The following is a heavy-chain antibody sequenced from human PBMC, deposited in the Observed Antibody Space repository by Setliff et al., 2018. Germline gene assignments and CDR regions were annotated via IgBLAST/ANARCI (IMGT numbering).Heavy chain of an antibody. CDR2: IHHSGKA. CDR1: GFSISSGYY. V-gene: IGHV4-38-2*01. Sequence: SETLSLTCAVSGFSISSGYYWGWIRQPPGKGLEWIVNIHHSGKAYYNPSLKSRVTMSVDTSKNHVSLKLSSVTAADTAVYYCARAHTLSLPNDNSGYPGWFDPWGQGTLVTVSS. CDR3: ARAHTLSLPNDNSGYPGWFDP. J-gene: IGHJ5*02. D-gene: IGHD3-22*01.